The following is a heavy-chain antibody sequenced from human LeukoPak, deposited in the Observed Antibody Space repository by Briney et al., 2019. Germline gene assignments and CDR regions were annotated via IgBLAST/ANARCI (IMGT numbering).Heavy chain of an antibody. J-gene: IGHJ4*02. CDR2: IHSGGDT. V-gene: IGHV3-53*01. Sequence: PGGSLRLSCAASGFTVSINDMSWVRQAPGKGLEWVSVIHSGGDTSYTDSVKGRFTLSRDNSKNTLYLQMNSLRAEDTAVYYCAKDPYYHCSSTSCYTGDYWGQGTLVTVSS. CDR3: AKDPYYHCSSTSCYTGDY. D-gene: IGHD2-2*02. CDR1: GFTVSIND.